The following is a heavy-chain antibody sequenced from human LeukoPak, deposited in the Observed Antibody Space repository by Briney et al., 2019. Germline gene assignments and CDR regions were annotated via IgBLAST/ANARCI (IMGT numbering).Heavy chain of an antibody. V-gene: IGHV3-30*04. D-gene: IGHD6-19*01. Sequence: PGRSLRLSCAASGFTFSSYAMHWVRQAPGKGLEWVAVISYDGSNKYYADSVKGRFTISRDNSKNTLYLQMNSLRAEDTAVYYCAKTEDSGWYFFDYWGQGTLVTVSS. CDR2: ISYDGSNK. CDR1: GFTFSSYA. J-gene: IGHJ4*02. CDR3: AKTEDSGWYFFDY.